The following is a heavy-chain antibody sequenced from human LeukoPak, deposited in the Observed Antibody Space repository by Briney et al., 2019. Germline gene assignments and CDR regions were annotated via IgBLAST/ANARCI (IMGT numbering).Heavy chain of an antibody. V-gene: IGHV1-3*01. J-gene: IGHJ4*02. CDR3: ARYSGGWYPYFDY. CDR2: INAGNGNT. CDR1: GYTFTSYA. D-gene: IGHD6-19*01. Sequence: GASVKVSCKASGYTFTSYAMHWVRQAPGQRLEWMGWINAGNGNTKYSQKFQGRVTITRDTSASTAYMELSSLRSEDTAVYYCARYSGGWYPYFDYWGQGTLVTVSS.